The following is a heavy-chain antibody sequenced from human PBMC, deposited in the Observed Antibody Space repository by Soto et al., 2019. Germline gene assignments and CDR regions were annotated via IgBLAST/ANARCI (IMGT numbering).Heavy chain of an antibody. D-gene: IGHD2-2*01. Sequence: GGSLRLSXAASGFTFSSYAMRTVRQTPGKGLEWVSAISGSGGSTYYADSVKGRFTISRDNSKNTLYLQMNSLRAEDTAVYYCARSSTCCYGCRRFDYWGQGTLVTVS. CDR3: ARSSTCCYGCRRFDY. CDR1: GFTFSSYA. J-gene: IGHJ4*02. CDR2: ISGSGGST. V-gene: IGHV3-23*01.